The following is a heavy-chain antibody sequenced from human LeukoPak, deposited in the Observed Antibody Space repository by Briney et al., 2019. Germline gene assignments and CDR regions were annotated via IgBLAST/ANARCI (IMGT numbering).Heavy chain of an antibody. CDR2: ISSSGSTI. CDR1: GFTFNAYA. J-gene: IGHJ4*02. V-gene: IGHV3-48*03. D-gene: IGHD4-23*01. Sequence: PGGSLRLSCEASGFTFNAYAMSWVRQAPGKGLEWVSYISSSGSTIYYADSVKGRLTISRDNAKNSLYLQMNSLRAEDTAVYYCARCSYGGNDYWGQGTLVTVSS. CDR3: ARCSYGGNDY.